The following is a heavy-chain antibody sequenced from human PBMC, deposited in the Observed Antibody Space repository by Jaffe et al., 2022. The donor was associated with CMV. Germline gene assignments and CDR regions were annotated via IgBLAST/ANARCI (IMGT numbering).Heavy chain of an antibody. CDR2: ISYDGSNK. Sequence: QVQLVESGGGVVQPGRSLRLSCAASGFTFSSYGMHWVRQAPGKGLEWVAVISYDGSNKYYADSVKGRFTISRDNSKNTLYLQMNSLRAEDTAVYYCAKDGENYITMIVVGYYFDYWGQGTLVTVSS. CDR1: GFTFSSYG. CDR3: AKDGENYITMIVVGYYFDY. D-gene: IGHD3-22*01. V-gene: IGHV3-30*18. J-gene: IGHJ4*02.